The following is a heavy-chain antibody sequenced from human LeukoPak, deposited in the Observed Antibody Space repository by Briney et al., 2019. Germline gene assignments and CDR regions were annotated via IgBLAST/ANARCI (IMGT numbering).Heavy chain of an antibody. CDR1: GFTFSSYD. CDR2: IGTAGDT. Sequence: GGSLRLSCAASGFTFSSYDMHWVRQATGKGLEWVSAIGTAGDTYYPGSVKGRFTISRENAKNSLYLQMNSLRAGDTAVYYCARVQRRWELLDAFDIWGQGTMVTVSS. J-gene: IGHJ3*02. V-gene: IGHV3-13*01. CDR3: ARVQRRWELLDAFDI. D-gene: IGHD1-26*01.